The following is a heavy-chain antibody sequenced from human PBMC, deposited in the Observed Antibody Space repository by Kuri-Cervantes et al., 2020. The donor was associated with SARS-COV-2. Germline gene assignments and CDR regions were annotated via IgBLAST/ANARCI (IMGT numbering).Heavy chain of an antibody. CDR1: GFTFSSSW. CDR2: IKCDGSEK. Sequence: GESLKISCAASGFTFSSSWMHWVCQAPEKGLEWVADIKCDGSEKYYVDSVKGRFTISRDNSKNTLYLQMNSLRAEDTAVYYCARVSLGGERNYYYYYYMDVWGKGTTVTVSS. CDR3: ARVSLGGERNYYYYYYMDV. D-gene: IGHD2-21*01. J-gene: IGHJ6*03. V-gene: IGHV3-52*01.